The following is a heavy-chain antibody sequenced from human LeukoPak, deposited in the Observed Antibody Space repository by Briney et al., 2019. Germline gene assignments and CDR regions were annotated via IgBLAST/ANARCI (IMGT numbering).Heavy chain of an antibody. CDR1: GGSISSSSYY. D-gene: IGHD3-22*01. V-gene: IGHV4-39*01. CDR3: ARRDDSSGYHKIFDY. J-gene: IGHJ4*02. CDR2: IYYGENT. Sequence: SETLSLTCTVSGGSISSSSYYWGWIRQPPGKWLEWIGNIYYGENTYYNPSLKSRVTISIDTSKNQFYLKLSSLTAADTAVYYCARRDDSSGYHKIFDYWGPGTLVTVSS.